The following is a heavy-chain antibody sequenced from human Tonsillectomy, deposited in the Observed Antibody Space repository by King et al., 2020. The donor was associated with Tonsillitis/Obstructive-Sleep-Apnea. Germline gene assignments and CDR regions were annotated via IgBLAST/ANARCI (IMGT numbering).Heavy chain of an antibody. J-gene: IGHJ4*02. Sequence: QLQESGPGLVKPSQTLSLTCTVSGGSIRRGGYYWSCLRQHPGNGLEWVGYIYYSGITYYNSSLKSRVTISVDTSKNKFSLKLSSVTAADTAVYYCARAPVTNPFSDYWGQGTLVTVSS. CDR3: ARAPVTNPFSDY. D-gene: IGHD4-17*01. CDR1: GGSIRRGGYY. CDR2: IYYSGIT. V-gene: IGHV4-31*03.